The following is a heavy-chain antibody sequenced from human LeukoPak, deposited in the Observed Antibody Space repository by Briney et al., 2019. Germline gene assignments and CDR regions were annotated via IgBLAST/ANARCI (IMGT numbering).Heavy chain of an antibody. J-gene: IGHJ4*02. CDR1: GFTFSSYS. Sequence: TGGSLRLSCAASGFTFSSYSMTWVRQAPGKGLEWVSSITSSSSYMYYADSVKGRFTISRDNAKNSLYLQMNSLRAEDTAIYYCARDSNSYYYYDFWGQGTLVTVSS. D-gene: IGHD3-22*01. CDR2: ITSSSSYM. V-gene: IGHV3-21*01. CDR3: ARDSNSYYYYDF.